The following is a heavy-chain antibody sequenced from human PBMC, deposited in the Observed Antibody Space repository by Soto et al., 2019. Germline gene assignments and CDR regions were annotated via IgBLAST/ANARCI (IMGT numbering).Heavy chain of an antibody. D-gene: IGHD3-10*01. CDR2: ISANGQGI. CDR1: GFTFSTYA. J-gene: IGHJ4*02. CDR3: AKQRAGYGSGSDTFYFDF. V-gene: IGHV3-23*01. Sequence: GGSLRLSCAASGFTFSTYALSWVRQAPGKGLEWVSAISANGQGIYYADSVRGRFTISRDNSKNTLFLQRSSLRAEDTALYYCAKQRAGYGSGSDTFYFDFWGQGTLVTVSS.